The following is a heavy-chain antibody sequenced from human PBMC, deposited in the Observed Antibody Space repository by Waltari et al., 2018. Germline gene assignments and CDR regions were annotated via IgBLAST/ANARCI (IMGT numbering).Heavy chain of an antibody. CDR2: INPNSGGT. CDR3: ARAILSRTEGGNWFDP. D-gene: IGHD2-15*01. V-gene: IGHV1-2*02. Sequence: QVQLVQSGAEVKKPGASVKVSCKASGYTFTGYYMHWVRQAPGQGLEWMGWINPNSGGTNYAQKFQGRVTMTRDTSISTAYMELSRLRSDDTAVYYCARAILSRTEGGNWFDPWGQGTLVTVSS. CDR1: GYTFTGYY. J-gene: IGHJ5*02.